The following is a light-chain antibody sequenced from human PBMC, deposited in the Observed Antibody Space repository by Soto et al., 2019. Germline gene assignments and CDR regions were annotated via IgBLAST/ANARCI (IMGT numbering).Light chain of an antibody. V-gene: IGKV3-11*01. CDR2: DAS. CDR3: QTRTNWSWT. CDR1: QNVRVY. J-gene: IGKJ1*01. Sequence: EIVLTQSPATLALSPGERATLSCRASQNVRVYLAWYQQKPGQTPRLLIYDASKSASGIPARFRGSGFGTDLTLTICSLEPEDFAVSYCQTRTNWSWTFGLGTKVEV.